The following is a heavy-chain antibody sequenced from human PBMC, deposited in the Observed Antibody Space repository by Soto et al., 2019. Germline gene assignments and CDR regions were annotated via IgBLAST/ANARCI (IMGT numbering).Heavy chain of an antibody. D-gene: IGHD3-22*01. CDR2: ISSSSSTI. V-gene: IGHV3-48*02. J-gene: IGHJ4*02. CDR1: GFTFSSYS. CDR3: ARGRYYYDSSGYFRFDY. Sequence: PGGSLRLSCAASGFTFSSYSMNWVRQAPGKGLEWVSYISSSSSTIYYADSVKGRFTISRDNAKNSLYLQMNSLRDEDTAVYYCARGRYYYDSSGYFRFDYWGQGTLVTVSS.